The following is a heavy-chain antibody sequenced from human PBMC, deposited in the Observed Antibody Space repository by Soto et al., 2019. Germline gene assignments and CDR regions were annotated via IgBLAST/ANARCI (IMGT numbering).Heavy chain of an antibody. J-gene: IGHJ4*02. D-gene: IGHD6-13*01. CDR2: IYWDDDK. CDR1: GFSLSTSGVG. Sequence: QITLKESGTTLVKPTQTLTLTCTFSGFSLSTSGVGVGWIRQPPGKALEWLALIYWDDDKRYSPALKSRLTITKDTSKNQVVLTMTNMDPVDTATYYCAHRLSATGLFDYWGQGTLITVSS. V-gene: IGHV2-5*02. CDR3: AHRLSATGLFDY.